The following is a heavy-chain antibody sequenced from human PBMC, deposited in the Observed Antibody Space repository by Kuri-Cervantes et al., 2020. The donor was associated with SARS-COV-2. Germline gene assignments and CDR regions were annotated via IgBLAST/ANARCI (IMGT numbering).Heavy chain of an antibody. J-gene: IGHJ3*02. CDR2: ITPIFGTA. D-gene: IGHD6-6*01. V-gene: IGHV1-69*13. CDR1: GGTFSTYS. CDR3: ARDAIAARPVDAFDI. Sequence: SVKVSCKASGGTFSTYSISWVRQAPGQRLEWMGGITPIFGTANYAQNFQGRVTITADESTSTAYMELSSLRSDDTAVYYCARDAIAARPVDAFDIWGQGTMVTVSS.